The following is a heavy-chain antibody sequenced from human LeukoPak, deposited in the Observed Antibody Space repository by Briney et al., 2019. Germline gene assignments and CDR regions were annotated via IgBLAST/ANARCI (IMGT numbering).Heavy chain of an antibody. D-gene: IGHD3-22*01. CDR2: ISYDGSNK. CDR3: AKVGRYYYDSSGYFDY. V-gene: IGHV3-30*18. Sequence: SGRSLRLSCAASGFTFSSYGMHWVRQAPGKGLEWVAGISYDGSNKYHADSVKGRLTISRDNSKNTLYLQMNRLRAEDTAVHYCAKVGRYYYDSSGYFDYWGQGTLVTVSS. CDR1: GFTFSSYG. J-gene: IGHJ4*02.